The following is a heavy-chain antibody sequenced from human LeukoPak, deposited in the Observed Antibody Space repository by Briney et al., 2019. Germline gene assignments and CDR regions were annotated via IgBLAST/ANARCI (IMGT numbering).Heavy chain of an antibody. CDR2: IYYSGST. V-gene: IGHV4-39*01. Sequence: SETLSLTCTVSGGSISSSSYYWGWIRQPPGKGLEWIGSIYYSGSTYYNPSLKSRVTISVDTSKNQFSLKLSSVTAADTAVYYCARRRGYCSSTSCYAYYFDCWGQGTLVTVSS. CDR3: ARRRGYCSSTSCYAYYFDC. CDR1: GGSISSSSYY. J-gene: IGHJ4*02. D-gene: IGHD2-2*01.